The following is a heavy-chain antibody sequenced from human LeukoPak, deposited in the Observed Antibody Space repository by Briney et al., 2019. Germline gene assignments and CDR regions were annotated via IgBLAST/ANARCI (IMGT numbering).Heavy chain of an antibody. Sequence: GESLKISCKVSGYSFTNYWIGWVRQMPGKGLEWMGIIYPGASDTRYSPSFQGQVTISADKSINTAYLQWSSLKASDTAMYYCARSMVRGVTYFTTGSTPGAVWFDPWGQGTLVTVSS. CDR2: IYPGASDT. CDR1: GYSFTNYW. V-gene: IGHV5-51*01. J-gene: IGHJ5*02. CDR3: ARSMVRGVTYFTTGSTPGAVWFDP. D-gene: IGHD3-10*01.